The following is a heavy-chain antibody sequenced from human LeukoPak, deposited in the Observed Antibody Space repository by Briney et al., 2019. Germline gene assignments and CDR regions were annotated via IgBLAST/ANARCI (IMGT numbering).Heavy chain of an antibody. CDR3: AKEVVYDTPWFDY. V-gene: IGHV3-23*01. CDR2: ISGSGDTT. J-gene: IGHJ4*02. Sequence: PGGSLRLSCIASGFTFSRYALNWVRQAPGKGLEWVSSISGSGDTTYYADSVKGRFTISRDNSKNTLHLQVNSLRAEDTAVYYCAKEVVYDTPWFDYWGQGTPVTVSS. D-gene: IGHD2-8*01. CDR1: GFTFSRYA.